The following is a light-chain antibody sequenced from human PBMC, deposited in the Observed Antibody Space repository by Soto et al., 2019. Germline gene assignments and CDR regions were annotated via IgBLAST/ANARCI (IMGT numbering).Light chain of an antibody. CDR3: CSYAGSSTFGV. Sequence: QSALTQPASVAGSPGQSITISCTGTSSDVGSYNLVSWYQQHPGKAPKLMIYEVSKRPSEVSNRFSGSKSGNTASLTISGLQAEDEADYYCCSYAGSSTFGVFGGGTQVTVL. CDR2: EVS. CDR1: SSDVGSYNL. J-gene: IGLJ3*02. V-gene: IGLV2-23*02.